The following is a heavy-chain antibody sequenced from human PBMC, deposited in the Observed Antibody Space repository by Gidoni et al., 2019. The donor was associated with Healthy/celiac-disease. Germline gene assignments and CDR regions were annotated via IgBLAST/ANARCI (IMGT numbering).Heavy chain of an antibody. CDR3: ARDQGFGSPAGYYGMDV. D-gene: IGHD3-10*01. V-gene: IGHV3-53*01. CDR1: GFTVSSNY. J-gene: IGHJ6*02. CDR2: IYSGGST. Sequence: EVQLVESGGGLIQPGGSLRLSCAASGFTVSSNYMSWVRQAPGKGLEWVSVIYSGGSTYYADSVKGRFTISRDNSKNTLYLQMNSLRAEDTAVYYCARDQGFGSPAGYYGMDVWGQGTTVTVSS.